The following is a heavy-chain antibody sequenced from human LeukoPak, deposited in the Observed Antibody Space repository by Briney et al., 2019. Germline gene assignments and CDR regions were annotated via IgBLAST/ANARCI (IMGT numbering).Heavy chain of an antibody. CDR1: GFTFNGYA. J-gene: IGHJ4*02. CDR3: VKNAVGGRASYFDY. CDR2: ISEESSSI. V-gene: IGHV3-9*01. Sequence: GGSLRLSCVASGFTFNGYAMHWVRQGPGQGLEWVSGISEESSSIVYADSVKGRFTISRDNAKNSLYLQMNSLRPEDTALYYCVKNAVGGRASYFDYWGQGTLVTVSS. D-gene: IGHD3-10*01.